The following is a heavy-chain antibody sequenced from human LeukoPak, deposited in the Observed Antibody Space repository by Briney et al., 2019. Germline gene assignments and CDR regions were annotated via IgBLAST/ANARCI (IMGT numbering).Heavy chain of an antibody. J-gene: IGHJ4*02. CDR1: GYTFTGYY. CDR3: ARDSLYCYDSSGYYSPHFDY. CDR2: INPNSGGT. D-gene: IGHD3-22*01. V-gene: IGHV1-2*02. Sequence: GASVKVSCKASGYTFTGYYMHWVRQAPGQGLEWMGWINPNSGGTNYAQKFQGRVTMTRDTSISTAYMELSRLRSDDTAVYYCARDSLYCYDSSGYYSPHFDYWGQGTLVTVSS.